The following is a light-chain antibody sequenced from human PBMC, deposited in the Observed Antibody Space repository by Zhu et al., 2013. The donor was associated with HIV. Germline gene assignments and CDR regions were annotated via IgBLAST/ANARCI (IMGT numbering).Light chain of an antibody. Sequence: DIQMTQSPSSVSASVGDRVTITCRASQSISMWLAWYQQKPGKAPELLMYKASTLKSGVPLRFSGSGSGTEFTLTISSLQSEDFATYYCQQLNSYPFTFGGGTKVEIK. CDR1: QSISMW. J-gene: IGKJ4*01. CDR2: KAS. V-gene: IGKV1-5*03. CDR3: QQLNSYPFT.